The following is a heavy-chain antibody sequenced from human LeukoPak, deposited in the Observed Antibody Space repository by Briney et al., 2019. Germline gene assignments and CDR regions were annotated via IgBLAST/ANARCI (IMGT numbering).Heavy chain of an antibody. V-gene: IGHV1-46*01. CDR3: ARVGGNLVVPAAKNYNRFDP. CDR2: INPNGGST. Sequence: ASVKVAYKASGYTFTTYYRHWGRQAPGQGREGRGVINPNGGSTTYAQKFQGRVTMTRDTSTSTFYMDLSSLRSEDTAIYYCARVGGNLVVPAAKNYNRFDPWGQGTLVTVSS. J-gene: IGHJ5*02. D-gene: IGHD2-2*01. CDR1: GYTFTTYY.